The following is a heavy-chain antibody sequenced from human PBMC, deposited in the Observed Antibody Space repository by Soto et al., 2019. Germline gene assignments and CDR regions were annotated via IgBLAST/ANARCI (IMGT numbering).Heavy chain of an antibody. V-gene: IGHV5-10-1*01. J-gene: IGHJ6*04. CDR1: GYSFTSYW. CDR2: IDPSDSYT. CDR3: ARDKHIVVVVAAGDGMDV. Sequence: GESLKISCKGSGYSFTSYWISWVRQMPGKGLEWMGRIDPSDSYTNYSPSFQGHVTISADKSISTAHLQWSSLKASDTAMYYCARDKHIVVVVAAGDGMDVWGKGTTVTVSS. D-gene: IGHD2-15*01.